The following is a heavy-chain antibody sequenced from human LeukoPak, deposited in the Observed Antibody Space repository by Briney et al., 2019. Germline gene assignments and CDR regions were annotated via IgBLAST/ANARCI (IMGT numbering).Heavy chain of an antibody. CDR3: ARDWDYYDSSGFA. Sequence: GGSLRLSCAASGFTFSSYSMNWVRQAPGKGLEWVSSISSSSGYIYYADSVKGRFTISRDNAKNSLYLQMNSLRAEDTAVYYCARDWDYYDSSGFAWGQGTLVTASS. J-gene: IGHJ5*02. CDR1: GFTFSSYS. V-gene: IGHV3-21*01. CDR2: ISSSSGYI. D-gene: IGHD3-22*01.